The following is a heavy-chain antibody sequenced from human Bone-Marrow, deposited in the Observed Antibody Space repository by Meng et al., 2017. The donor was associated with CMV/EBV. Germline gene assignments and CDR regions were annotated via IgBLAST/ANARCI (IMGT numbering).Heavy chain of an antibody. D-gene: IGHD1-26*01. CDR2: PRKKGNTYTT. CDR1: GFRFSDHY. V-gene: IGHV3-72*01. CDR3: ARVASDGSYSFDY. Sequence: SGFRFSDHYMDWVRQPPGQGLEWLGRPRKKGNTYTTEYAASVKGRFTMSRDDSRNSLFLQMNGLKTEDTAVYYCARVASDGSYSFDYWGQGTLVTVSS. J-gene: IGHJ4*02.